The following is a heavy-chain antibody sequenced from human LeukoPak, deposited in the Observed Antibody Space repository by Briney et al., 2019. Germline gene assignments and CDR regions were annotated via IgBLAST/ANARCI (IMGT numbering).Heavy chain of an antibody. D-gene: IGHD3-16*01. CDR3: ARDGLHLGLGAFDI. V-gene: IGHV3-21*01. CDR2: ISSSSSYI. Sequence: GGSLRLSCAASGFTFSSYSMNWVRQAPGKGLEWVSSISSSSSYIYYADSVKGRFTISRDNAKNSLYLQMNSLRAEDTAAYYCARDGLHLGLGAFDIWGQGTMVTVSS. J-gene: IGHJ3*02. CDR1: GFTFSSYS.